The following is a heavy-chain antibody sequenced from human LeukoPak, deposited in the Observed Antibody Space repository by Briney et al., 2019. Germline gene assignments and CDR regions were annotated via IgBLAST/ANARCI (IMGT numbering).Heavy chain of an antibody. V-gene: IGHV4-39*01. CDR3: ATPYSGGYQGLDI. J-gene: IGHJ3*02. D-gene: IGHD1-26*01. Sequence: SETLSLTCTVSGGSISSNKYYWGWIRQPPGKGLEWIGSIYYSGSTYYNPTLKSRVTIFVDTSKDQFSLKLSSVTAADTAVYYCATPYSGGYQGLDIWGQGTMVTVSS. CDR1: GGSISSNKYY. CDR2: IYYSGST.